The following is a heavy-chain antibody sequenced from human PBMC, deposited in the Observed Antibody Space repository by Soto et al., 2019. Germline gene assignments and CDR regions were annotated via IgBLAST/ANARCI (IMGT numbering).Heavy chain of an antibody. J-gene: IGHJ6*03. V-gene: IGHV3-64*01. CDR3: ARRTRPDFYYMDV. Sequence: ESGGGLAQPGGSLRLSCAASGFTLSGYAMDWVRQAPGKGLEYVSGISSNGVGTYYANSVQGRFTISRDNSKNTVYLQMGSLRPEDMAVYYCARRTRPDFYYMDVWGKGTTVTVSS. D-gene: IGHD6-6*01. CDR1: GFTLSGYA. CDR2: ISSNGVGT.